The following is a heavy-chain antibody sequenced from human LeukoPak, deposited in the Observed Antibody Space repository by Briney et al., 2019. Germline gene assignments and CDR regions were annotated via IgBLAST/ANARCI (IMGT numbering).Heavy chain of an antibody. CDR3: ARLDGQGAFDI. D-gene: IGHD4-17*01. CDR1: GSPFTSYW. V-gene: IGHV5-51*01. CDR2: IYPGDSDT. Sequence: GASLKISFKGSGSPFTSYWIGWVRPMPGKGLEWMGIIYPGDSDTRYSPSFQGQVTISADKSISTAYLRWSSLKASDTAMYYCARLDGQGAFDIWGQGTMVTVSS. J-gene: IGHJ3*02.